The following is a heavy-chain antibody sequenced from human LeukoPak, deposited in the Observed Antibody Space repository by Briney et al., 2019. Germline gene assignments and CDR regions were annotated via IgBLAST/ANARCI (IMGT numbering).Heavy chain of an antibody. CDR3: AGGGDGYQTRFDY. J-gene: IGHJ4*02. Sequence: SETLSLTCTVSGGSISSDYWNWIRQPPGKGLEWIGYIYYSGSSGSTNYNPSLRSRVTTSADTSKNQFSLKMTSVTAADTAVYYCAGGGDGYQTRFDYWGQGTLLTVSS. CDR2: IYYSGSSGST. CDR1: GGSISSDY. V-gene: IGHV4-59*01. D-gene: IGHD5-24*01.